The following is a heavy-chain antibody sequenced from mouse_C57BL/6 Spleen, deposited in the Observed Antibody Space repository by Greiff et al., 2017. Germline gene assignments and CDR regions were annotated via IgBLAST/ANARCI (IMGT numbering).Heavy chain of an antibody. J-gene: IGHJ2*01. CDR3: AMPYGSSYYYFGY. V-gene: IGHV1-74*01. D-gene: IGHD1-1*01. Sequence: QVQLQQPGAELVKPGASVKVSCKASGYTFTSYWMHWVKQRPGQGLEWIGRIHPSDSDTNYNQKFKGKATLTVDKSSSTAYMQLSSLTSEDAAVYYCAMPYGSSYYYFGYWGQGTTLTVSS. CDR2: IHPSDSDT. CDR1: GYTFTSYW.